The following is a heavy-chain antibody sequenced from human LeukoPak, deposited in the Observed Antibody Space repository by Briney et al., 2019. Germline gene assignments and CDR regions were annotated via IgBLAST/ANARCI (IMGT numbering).Heavy chain of an antibody. Sequence: SETLSLTCTVSGGSISSSSYYWGWLRQPPGKGLEWIGSIYYSGSTYYNPSLKSRVTISVDTSRNQFSLKLSSVTAADTAVYYCARGLYDYVWGTPFDPWGQGTLVTVSS. D-gene: IGHD3-16*01. CDR1: GGSISSSSYY. CDR2: IYYSGST. CDR3: ARGLYDYVWGTPFDP. V-gene: IGHV4-39*01. J-gene: IGHJ5*02.